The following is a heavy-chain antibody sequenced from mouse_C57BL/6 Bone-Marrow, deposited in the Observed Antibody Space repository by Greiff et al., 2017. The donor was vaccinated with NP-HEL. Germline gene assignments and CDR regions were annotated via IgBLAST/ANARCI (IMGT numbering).Heavy chain of an antibody. Sequence: VQLQQSGAELVRPGASVTLSCKASGYTFTDYEMHWVKQTPVHGLEWIGAIDPETGGTAYNQKFKGKAILTADESSSTAYMELRSLTSEDSAVYYCTRGWEDYAMDYWGQGTSVTVSS. CDR3: TRGWEDYAMDY. J-gene: IGHJ4*01. V-gene: IGHV1-15*01. CDR1: GYTFTDYE. D-gene: IGHD4-1*01. CDR2: IDPETGGT.